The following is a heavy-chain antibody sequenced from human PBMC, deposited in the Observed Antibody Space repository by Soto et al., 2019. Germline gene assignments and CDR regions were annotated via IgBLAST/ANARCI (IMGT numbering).Heavy chain of an antibody. J-gene: IGHJ5*02. CDR2: ISAYNGNT. CDR3: ARGYCRSTSCYESVWFDP. Sequence: ASVKPSSKESGDTFTSYGISWVRQAPEQGLEWMGWISAYNGNTNYAQKLQGRVTMTTDTSTSTAYMELRSLRSDDTAVYYCARGYCRSTSCYESVWFDPWGQGTLVTVSS. V-gene: IGHV1-18*01. CDR1: GDTFTSYG. D-gene: IGHD2-2*01.